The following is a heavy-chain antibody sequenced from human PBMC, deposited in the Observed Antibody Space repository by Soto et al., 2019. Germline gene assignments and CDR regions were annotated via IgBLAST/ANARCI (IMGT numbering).Heavy chain of an antibody. CDR1: GGSISSGGYY. CDR3: ARGGRRSPGMDV. CDR2: IYYSGST. J-gene: IGHJ6*02. Sequence: QVQLQESGPGLVKPSQTLSLTCTVSGGSISSGGYYWSWIRQHPGKGLEWIGYIYYSGSTYYNPSLMSRVTISVGPSKNQFSRKLSSVTAADTAVYYCARGGRRSPGMDVWGQGTTVTVSS. V-gene: IGHV4-31*03.